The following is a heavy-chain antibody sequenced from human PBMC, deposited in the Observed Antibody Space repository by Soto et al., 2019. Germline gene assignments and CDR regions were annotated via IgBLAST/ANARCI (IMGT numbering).Heavy chain of an antibody. CDR2: IWYDGSNK. Sequence: PGGSLRLSCAASGFTFSSYGMHWVRQAPGKGLEWVAVIWYDGSNKYYADSVKGRFTISRDNSKNTLYLQMNSLRAEDTAVYYCAREGPSGYPYYFDYWGQGTLVTVSS. D-gene: IGHD3-9*01. V-gene: IGHV3-33*01. J-gene: IGHJ4*02. CDR1: GFTFSSYG. CDR3: AREGPSGYPYYFDY.